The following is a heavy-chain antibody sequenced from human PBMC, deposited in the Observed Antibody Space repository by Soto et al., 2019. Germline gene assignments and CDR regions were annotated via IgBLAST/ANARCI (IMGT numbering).Heavy chain of an antibody. V-gene: IGHV1-8*01. D-gene: IGHD2-15*01. Sequence: QVQLVQSGAEVKKPGASVRVSCKASGYTFTSSDVYWVRQATGQGLELMGWMNPNTGNTGYAQKFQGRVIMTRNSSISTAYMELSSLRSEDTAVYYCARGSNHCSGGSCYSDWFYPWGQGTPVTVSS. CDR2: MNPNTGNT. CDR1: GYTFTSSD. J-gene: IGHJ5*02. CDR3: ARGSNHCSGGSCYSDWFYP.